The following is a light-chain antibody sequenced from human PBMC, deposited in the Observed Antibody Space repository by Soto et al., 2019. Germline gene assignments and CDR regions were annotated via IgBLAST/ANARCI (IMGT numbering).Light chain of an antibody. J-gene: IGLJ3*02. V-gene: IGLV2-14*01. Sequence: QSVLTQPASVSGSPGLSITISCTGTSSDVGTYNYVSWYQQHPGKAPKLMIYEVSHRPSGISNRFSGSKSGSTASLTISGLQAEDEADYFCSSYTSSSTLVLFGGGTKVTVL. CDR3: SSYTSSSTLVL. CDR1: SSDVGTYNY. CDR2: EVS.